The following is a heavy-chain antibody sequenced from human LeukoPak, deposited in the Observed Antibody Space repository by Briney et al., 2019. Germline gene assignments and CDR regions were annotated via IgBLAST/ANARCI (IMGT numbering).Heavy chain of an antibody. CDR1: GYRFNAYW. Sequence: GESLKISCKGSGYRFNAYWIAWVRQMPGKGLEWMGIIYPDDSDTRYSPSFQGQVTISADKSISTVYLQWSSLKASDTAMYYCAKPSPRYCSGGTCDAFDIWGQGTMVTVSS. CDR3: AKPSPRYCSGGTCDAFDI. V-gene: IGHV5-51*01. CDR2: IYPDDSDT. D-gene: IGHD2-15*01. J-gene: IGHJ3*02.